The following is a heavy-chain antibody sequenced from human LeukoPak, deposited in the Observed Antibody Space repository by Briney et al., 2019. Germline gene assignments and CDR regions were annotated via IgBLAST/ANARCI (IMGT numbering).Heavy chain of an antibody. J-gene: IGHJ4*02. D-gene: IGHD3-3*01. CDR3: ASGGYYDSFDY. CDR1: AVSISSYY. Sequence: NTSETLSLTCTVSAVSISSYYWSWIRQPPGKGLEWIGYIYYSGSTNYNPSLKSRVTISVDTSKNQFSLKLSSVTAADTAVYYCASGGYYDSFDYWGQGTLVTVSS. CDR2: IYYSGST. V-gene: IGHV4-59*01.